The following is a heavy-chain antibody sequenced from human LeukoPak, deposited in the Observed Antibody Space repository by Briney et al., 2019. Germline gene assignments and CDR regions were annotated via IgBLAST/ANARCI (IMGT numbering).Heavy chain of an antibody. Sequence: GASVKVSCKASGGTFSSYAISWVRQAPGQGLEWMGGIIPIFGTANYAQKFQGRVTITADESTSTAYMELSSLRSEDTAVYYCARSSEQWLVEKGYWYFDLWGRGTLVTVSS. CDR2: IIPIFGTA. CDR3: ARSSEQWLVEKGYWYFDL. D-gene: IGHD6-19*01. V-gene: IGHV1-69*13. J-gene: IGHJ2*01. CDR1: GGTFSSYA.